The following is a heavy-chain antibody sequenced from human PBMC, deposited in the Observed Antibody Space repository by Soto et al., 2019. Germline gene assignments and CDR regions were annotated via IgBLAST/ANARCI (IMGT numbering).Heavy chain of an antibody. CDR1: GFTFSSYG. Sequence: GGSLRLSCAASGFTFSSYGMHWVRQAPGKGLEWVAFIWHDGGNKFYAESVKGRFTISRDNSKNTLYLQMTSLSAEDTAMYYCARDGDVNTGFGKDYWGQGTLVTVTS. CDR2: IWHDGGNK. CDR3: ARDGDVNTGFGKDY. J-gene: IGHJ4*02. V-gene: IGHV3-33*01. D-gene: IGHD3-16*01.